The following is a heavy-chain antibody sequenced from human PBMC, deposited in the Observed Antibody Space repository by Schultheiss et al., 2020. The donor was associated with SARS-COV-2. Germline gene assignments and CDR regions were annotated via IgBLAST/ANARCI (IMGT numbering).Heavy chain of an antibody. CDR2: IYYSGIT. CDR3: AREGGDYSGSFDF. D-gene: IGHD1-26*01. V-gene: IGHV4-61*08. Sequence: SETLSLTCTVSGGSISSGGYYWSWIRQHPGKGLEWIGYIYYSGITNYNPSLKSRGTISVDTSKNQFSLKLSSVTAADTAVYYCAREGGDYSGSFDFWGQGTLVTVSS. CDR1: GGSISSGGYY. J-gene: IGHJ4*02.